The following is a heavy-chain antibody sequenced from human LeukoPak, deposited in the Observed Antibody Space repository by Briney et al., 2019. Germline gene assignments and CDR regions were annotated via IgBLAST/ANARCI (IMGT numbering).Heavy chain of an antibody. D-gene: IGHD1-26*01. V-gene: IGHV3-21*01. CDR2: ISSGSSYI. CDR3: TRGGSYPFDY. CDR1: GFTFSNAW. J-gene: IGHJ4*02. Sequence: GGSLRLSCAASGFTFSNAWMSWVRQAPGKGLEWVSSISSGSSYIYYADSVKGRFTISRDNAKNTLYLQMNSLRAEDTAVYYCTRGGSYPFDYWGQGTLVTVSS.